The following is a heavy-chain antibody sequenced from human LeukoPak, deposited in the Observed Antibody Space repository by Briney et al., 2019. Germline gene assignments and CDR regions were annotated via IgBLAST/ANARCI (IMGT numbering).Heavy chain of an antibody. CDR1: GFTFSGYW. CDR3: ARDGSGWSVY. V-gene: IGHV3-7*01. Sequence: GGSLRLSRAASGFTFSGYWMSWLRQAPGKGLEWVANIKQDGTEKYYVDSVKGRFIISRDNAKNSLYLQMNSLRAEDTAVYYCARDGSGWSVYWGQGTLVTVSS. CDR2: IKQDGTEK. D-gene: IGHD6-19*01. J-gene: IGHJ4*02.